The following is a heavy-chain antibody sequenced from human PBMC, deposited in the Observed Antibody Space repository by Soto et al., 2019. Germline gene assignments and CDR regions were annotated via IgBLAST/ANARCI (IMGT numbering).Heavy chain of an antibody. CDR1: GGSISSYY. J-gene: IGHJ4*02. Sequence: QVQLQESGPGLVKPSETLSLTCTVSGGSISSYYWSWIRQPPGKGLEWIGYIYNSGSTNYNPSLKTRVTISVDKSKNQFSLKLTSVTAADTAVYYCAAPPRYWGQGTLVTVSS. CDR3: AAPPRY. CDR2: IYNSGST. D-gene: IGHD6-6*01. V-gene: IGHV4-59*01.